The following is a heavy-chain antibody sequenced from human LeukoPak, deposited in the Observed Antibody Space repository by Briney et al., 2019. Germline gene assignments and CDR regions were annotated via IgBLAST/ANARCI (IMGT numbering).Heavy chain of an antibody. Sequence: PGGSLRLSCAASGFTFDDYGMSWVRQAPGRGLEWVSGLNWNGDSTSYADSVKGRFTISRDNAKSSLYLQMNSLRAEDTALYQCARGGGIQGYYYYMDVWGKGTTVIVSS. J-gene: IGHJ6*03. CDR1: GFTFDDYG. V-gene: IGHV3-20*01. CDR3: ARGGGIQGYYYYMDV. CDR2: LNWNGDST. D-gene: IGHD3-16*01.